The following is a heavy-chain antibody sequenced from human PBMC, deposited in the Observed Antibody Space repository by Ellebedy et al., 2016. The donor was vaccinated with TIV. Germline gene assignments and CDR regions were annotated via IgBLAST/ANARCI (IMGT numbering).Heavy chain of an antibody. CDR1: GGSISSRTRY. CDR2: VYFTGTT. V-gene: IGHV4-39*01. D-gene: IGHD6-13*01. Sequence: MPSETLSLTCTVSGGSISSRTRYRGWFRQTPEKGLEWIGTVYFTGTTYYNPSPSSRITISADTSNNQFSLKLTSVTAADTAVYYCATARRDPLYYGVDVWGRGTTVTVSS. J-gene: IGHJ6*02. CDR3: ATARRDPLYYGVDV.